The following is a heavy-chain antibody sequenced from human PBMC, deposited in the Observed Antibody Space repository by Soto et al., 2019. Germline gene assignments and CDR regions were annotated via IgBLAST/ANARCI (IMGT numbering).Heavy chain of an antibody. Sequence: QVQLVQSGAEVKKPGSSVKVSCKASGGTFSNNVISWVRQAPGQGLEWMGGIIPLFVSANYAPKFQDGVTISADEFAYTVYMELTSLRSEDTAMYYCARHSDSSGYYFDFWGQGTLVTVSS. J-gene: IGHJ4*02. CDR3: ARHSDSSGYYFDF. D-gene: IGHD3-22*01. CDR2: IIPLFVSA. V-gene: IGHV1-69*01. CDR1: GGTFSNNV.